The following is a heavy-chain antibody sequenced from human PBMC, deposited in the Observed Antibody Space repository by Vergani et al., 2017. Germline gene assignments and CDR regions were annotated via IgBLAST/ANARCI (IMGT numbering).Heavy chain of an antibody. V-gene: IGHV3-9*02. CDR2: ISWNSNSI. CDR3: AKDLGTSSGGGWFDP. J-gene: IGHJ5*02. Sequence: EVQLEESGGGLVLPGRSLRLSCVASGFTSAGYAMHWVRQATGKGLEWVSGISWNSNSIGYADSVKGRFTISRDNAKNSLYLQMNSRRAEDAALYYCAKDLGTSSGGGWFDPWGQGTLVTVSS. D-gene: IGHD6-6*01. CDR1: GFTSAGYA.